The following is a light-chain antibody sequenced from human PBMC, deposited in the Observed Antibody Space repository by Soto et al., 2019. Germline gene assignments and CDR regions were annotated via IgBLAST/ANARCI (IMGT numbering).Light chain of an antibody. CDR2: DVS. V-gene: IGLV2-11*01. CDR1: SSDVGRYSY. J-gene: IGLJ1*01. CDR3: CSYAGTYTGV. Sequence: QSVLPQPRSVSGSPGQSGSISCTGTSSDVGRYSYVSCYQQHPGKAPKLMIYDVSERPSGVPDRFSGSKSGNTASLTISWLQAEDEADYYCCSYAGTYTGVFGTGTKVTGL.